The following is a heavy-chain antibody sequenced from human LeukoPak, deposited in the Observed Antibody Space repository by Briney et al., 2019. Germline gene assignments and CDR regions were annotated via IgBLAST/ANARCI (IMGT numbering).Heavy chain of an antibody. D-gene: IGHD6-13*01. CDR2: IYYSGST. Sequence: SETLSLTCTVSGGSISSSSYYRGWIRQPPGKGLEWIGTIYYSGSTYYNPSLKSRVTISVDTSKNQFSLKLSSVTAADTAVYYCARPGIAAAETPFLDVWGKGTTVTVSS. J-gene: IGHJ6*04. CDR1: GGSISSSSYY. CDR3: ARPGIAAAETPFLDV. V-gene: IGHV4-39*01.